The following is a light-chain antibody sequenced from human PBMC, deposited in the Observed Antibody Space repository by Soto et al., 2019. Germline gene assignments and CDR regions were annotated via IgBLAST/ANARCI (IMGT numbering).Light chain of an antibody. V-gene: IGKV3D-20*02. CDR3: QQRSNWLPIT. J-gene: IGKJ5*01. CDR1: HSVSSTF. CDR2: DAD. Sequence: EIVLAQSPGTLSLSPGETATLTCSASHSVSSTFLAWYQQKPGQAPTLLIYDADTRATGIPARFSGSGSGTDFTLTISSLEPEDFAVYYCQQRSNWLPITFGQGTRLEIK.